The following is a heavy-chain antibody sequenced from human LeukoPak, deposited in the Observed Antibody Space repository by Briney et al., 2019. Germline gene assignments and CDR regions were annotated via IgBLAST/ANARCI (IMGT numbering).Heavy chain of an antibody. CDR2: ISSSSSYI. J-gene: IGHJ4*02. D-gene: IGHD3-3*01. V-gene: IGHV3-21*01. CDR1: GFTLSSYS. CDR3: ARDGQRFLDHFDY. Sequence: GGSLRLSCAASGFTLSSYSMNWVRQAPGKGLEWVSSISSSSSYIYYADSVKGRFTISRDNAKNSLYLQMNSLRAEDTAVYYCARDGQRFLDHFDYWGQGTLVTVSS.